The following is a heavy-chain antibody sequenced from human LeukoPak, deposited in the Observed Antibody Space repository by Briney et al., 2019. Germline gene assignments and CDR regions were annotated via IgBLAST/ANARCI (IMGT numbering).Heavy chain of an antibody. Sequence: SVKVSCKASGGTFSSYAISWVRQAPGQGLEWMGGIIPIFGTANYAQKFQGRVTITTDESTSTAYVELSSLRSEDTAVYYCARGDYPYDSSGYSFDCWGQGTLVTVSS. CDR1: GGTFSSYA. CDR2: IIPIFGTA. CDR3: ARGDYPYDSSGYSFDC. J-gene: IGHJ4*02. D-gene: IGHD3-22*01. V-gene: IGHV1-69*05.